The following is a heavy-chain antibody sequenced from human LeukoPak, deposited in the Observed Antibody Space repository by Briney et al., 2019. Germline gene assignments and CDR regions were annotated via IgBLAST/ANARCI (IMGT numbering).Heavy chain of an antibody. CDR3: ARDWSCSGGSCYLSNFDY. CDR2: ISAYNGNT. D-gene: IGHD2-15*01. J-gene: IGHJ4*02. V-gene: IGHV1-18*01. CDR1: GYTFTSYG. Sequence: ASVKVSCKASGYTFTSYGISWVRQAPGQGLEWMGWISAYNGNTNYAQKLQGRVTMTTDTSTSTAYMELRSLRSDDTAVYYCARDWSCSGGSCYLSNFDYWGQGILVTVSS.